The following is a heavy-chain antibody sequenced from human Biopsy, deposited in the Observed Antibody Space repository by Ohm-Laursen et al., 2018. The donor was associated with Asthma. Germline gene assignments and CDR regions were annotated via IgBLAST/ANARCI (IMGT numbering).Heavy chain of an antibody. J-gene: IGHJ4*02. CDR1: GYTFSSYG. CDR2: IKPFTGDT. CDR3: ARHPYNFGSFDY. D-gene: IGHD5-24*01. V-gene: IGHV1-18*04. Sequence: ASVTVSCNASGYTFSSYGVSWVRQAPGQGLEWLGWIKPFTGDTHLGQKFQGRLTMTTNTSTDSAYMELRSLRTADTAVYDCARHPYNFGSFDYWGQGSLVLVSS.